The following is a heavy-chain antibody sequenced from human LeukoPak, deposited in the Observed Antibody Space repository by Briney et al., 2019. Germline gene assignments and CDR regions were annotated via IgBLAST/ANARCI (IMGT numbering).Heavy chain of an antibody. Sequence: ASVKVSCKASGYTFTSYYMHWVRQTPGQGLEWMGIINPSGGSTSYAQKFQGRVTMTRDTSTSTVYMELSSLRSEDTAVYYCARESQLRRFDPWGQGTLVTVSS. V-gene: IGHV1-46*01. J-gene: IGHJ5*02. CDR3: ARESQLRRFDP. CDR2: INPSGGST. CDR1: GYTFTSYY. D-gene: IGHD2-2*01.